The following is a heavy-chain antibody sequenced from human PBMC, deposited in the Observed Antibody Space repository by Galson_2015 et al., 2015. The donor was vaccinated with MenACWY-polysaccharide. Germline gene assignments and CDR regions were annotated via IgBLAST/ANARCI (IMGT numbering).Heavy chain of an antibody. Sequence: SLRLSCAASGFTFSSYGMHWVRQAPGKGLEWVAFIRYDGSNKYYADSVKGRFTISRDNSKNTLYLQMNSLRAEDTAVYYCAKDRTEGYCSGGSCYYFDYWGQGTLVTVSS. D-gene: IGHD2-15*01. J-gene: IGHJ4*02. CDR3: AKDRTEGYCSGGSCYYFDY. CDR2: IRYDGSNK. V-gene: IGHV3-30*02. CDR1: GFTFSSYG.